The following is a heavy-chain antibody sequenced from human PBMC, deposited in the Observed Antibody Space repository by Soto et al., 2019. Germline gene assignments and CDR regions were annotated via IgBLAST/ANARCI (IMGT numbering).Heavy chain of an antibody. J-gene: IGHJ5*02. V-gene: IGHV4-39*01. Sequence: SETLSLTCTVSGGSISSGGHYWSWLRQHPGKGLDWIGNIYYTGSAYYNPSLKSRVTVSVDTSKNQFSLKLSSVTAADTAVYYCARHPSDFWFDPWGQGTLVTVSS. D-gene: IGHD2-21*02. CDR3: ARHPSDFWFDP. CDR1: GGSISSGGHY. CDR2: IYYTGSA.